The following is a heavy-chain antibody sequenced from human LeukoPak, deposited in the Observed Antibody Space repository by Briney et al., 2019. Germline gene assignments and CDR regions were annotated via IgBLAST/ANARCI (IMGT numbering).Heavy chain of an antibody. J-gene: IGHJ4*02. CDR2: ISGSGGST. Sequence: GGSLRLSCAASGFTFSSYGMSWVRQAPGKGLEWVSAISGSGGSTYYADSVKGRFTISRDNSKNSLYLQMNSLRAEDTAVYYCARDRLYDYYDSSGYYYWGQGTLVTVSS. D-gene: IGHD3-22*01. V-gene: IGHV3-23*01. CDR1: GFTFSSYG. CDR3: ARDRLYDYYDSSGYYY.